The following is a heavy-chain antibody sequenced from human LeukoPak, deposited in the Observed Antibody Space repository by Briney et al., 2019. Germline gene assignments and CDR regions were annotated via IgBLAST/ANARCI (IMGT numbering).Heavy chain of an antibody. J-gene: IGHJ4*02. CDR1: GYTFTSYG. D-gene: IGHD1-14*01. Sequence: ASVKVSCKASGYTFTSYGIIWVRQAPGQGLEWMGWINPNSGGTNYAQKFQGRVTMTRDTSISTAYMELSRLRSDDTAVYYCARGTGWGRLPFDYWGQGTLVTVSS. V-gene: IGHV1-2*02. CDR3: ARGTGWGRLPFDY. CDR2: INPNSGGT.